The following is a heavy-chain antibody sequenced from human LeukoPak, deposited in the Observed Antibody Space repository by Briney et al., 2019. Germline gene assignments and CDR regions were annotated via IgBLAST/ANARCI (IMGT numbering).Heavy chain of an antibody. D-gene: IGHD3-10*01. CDR2: TWFDGSNN. J-gene: IGHJ4*02. CDR3: GRGSVGFGELNY. V-gene: IGHV3-33*01. Sequence: GSSLRLSCAPSGFSFRDYAMHWVRQAPGKGLEWVALTWFDGSNNHYADSVTGRFSISRDNSKNTLYLQMNSLRIEGTAVYYCGRGSVGFGELNYRGQGTLVTVSS. CDR1: GFSFRDYA.